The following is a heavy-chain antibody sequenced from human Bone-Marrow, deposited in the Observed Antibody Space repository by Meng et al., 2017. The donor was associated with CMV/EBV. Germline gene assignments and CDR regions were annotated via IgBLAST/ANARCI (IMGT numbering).Heavy chain of an antibody. J-gene: IGHJ3*02. CDR1: GFTFSSYS. CDR3: ARVKAAAAKGADAFDI. D-gene: IGHD6-13*01. CDR2: ISSSSSYI. V-gene: IGHV3-21*01. Sequence: GGSLRLSCAASGFTFSSYSMNWVRQAPGKGLEWVSSISSSSSYIYYADSVKGRFTISRDNAKNSLYLQMNSLRAEDTAVYYCARVKAAAAKGADAFDIWGQGKRV.